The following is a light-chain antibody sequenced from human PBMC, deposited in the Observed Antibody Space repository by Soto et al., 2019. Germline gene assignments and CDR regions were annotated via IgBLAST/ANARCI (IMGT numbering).Light chain of an antibody. J-gene: IGLJ2*01. CDR3: SSYPSTSTVI. CDR1: SSDVGNYNY. CDR2: DVS. V-gene: IGLV2-14*03. Sequence: QSALTQPASVSGSPGQSITISCTGTSSDVGNYNYVSWYQHHPGKAPKLIIFDVSNRPSGISNRFSGSKSGNTASLTISGLQAEDEADYYCSSYPSTSTVIFGGGTKLTVL.